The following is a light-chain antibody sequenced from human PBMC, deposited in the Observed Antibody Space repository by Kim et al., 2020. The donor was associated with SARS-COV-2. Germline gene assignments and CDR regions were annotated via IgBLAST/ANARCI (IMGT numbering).Light chain of an antibody. CDR3: NSRDSNDNVV. CDR2: GKN. CDR1: SLRSYY. Sequence: SELTQDPAVSVALGQTVRITCQGDSLRSYYATWYQQKPGQAPILVIYGKNNRPSGIPDRFSGSSSGNTASLTITGAQAEDEADYYCNSRDSNDNVVFGGGTSLTVL. V-gene: IGLV3-19*01. J-gene: IGLJ2*01.